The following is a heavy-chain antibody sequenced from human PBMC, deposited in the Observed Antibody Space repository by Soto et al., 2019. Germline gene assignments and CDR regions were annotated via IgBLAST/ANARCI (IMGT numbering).Heavy chain of an antibody. Sequence: SETLSLTCTVSGDSISTFYWGWMRQSPGKELEWIGYVYYTGSTNYNPSLKSRVTISVDRSKNQFSLKLTSANAADTAVYYCARGRTVRNYADDSSDYFFFFDYWGQGTQVTVSS. CDR3: ARGRTVRNYADDSSDYFFFFDY. CDR1: GDSISTFY. D-gene: IGHD3-22*01. CDR2: VYYTGST. J-gene: IGHJ4*02. V-gene: IGHV4-59*01.